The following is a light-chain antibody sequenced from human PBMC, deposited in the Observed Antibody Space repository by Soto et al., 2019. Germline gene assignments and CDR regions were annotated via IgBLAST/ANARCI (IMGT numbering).Light chain of an antibody. CDR2: SAY. CDR1: QSVTSTY. CDR3: KHYDTWGT. J-gene: IGKJ3*01. Sequence: EVVLTQSPGTLSLSPGERATLSCRASQSVTSTYFAWYQQRPGQAPRLLIYSAYTRATGIPDRFSGSGSGAVSPLTISRLEPEVLAFYYFKHYDTWGTFGRGTKVDIK. V-gene: IGKV3-20*01.